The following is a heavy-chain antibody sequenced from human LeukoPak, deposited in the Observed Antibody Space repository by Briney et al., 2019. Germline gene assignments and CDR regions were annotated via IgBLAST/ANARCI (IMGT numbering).Heavy chain of an antibody. CDR2: ISSSSSYI. CDR3: ARWGNDYSQFDS. D-gene: IGHD4-11*01. CDR1: GFTFSSYS. V-gene: IGHV3-21*04. J-gene: IGHJ4*02. Sequence: GGSLRLSCAASGFTFSSYSMNWVRQAPGKGLEWVSSISSSSSYIYYADSVKGRFTISRDNAKNSLYLQMNSLRTEDTAVYFCARWGNDYSQFDSWGQGTLVTVS.